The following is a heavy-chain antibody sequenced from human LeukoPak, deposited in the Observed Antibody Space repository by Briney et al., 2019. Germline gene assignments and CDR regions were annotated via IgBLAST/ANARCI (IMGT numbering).Heavy chain of an antibody. CDR1: GGSVSSGSYY. J-gene: IGHJ5*02. V-gene: IGHV4-61*01. CDR2: IYYTGST. D-gene: IGHD3-3*01. CDR3: ARDEYDFWSGYPANWFDP. Sequence: SETLSLTCSVSGGSVSSGSYYWSWIRQAPGKRLEWIGYIYYTGSTDYNPSLKSRVTISVDTSKNQFSLKLSSVTAADTAVYYCARDEYDFWSGYPANWFDPWGQGTLVTVSS.